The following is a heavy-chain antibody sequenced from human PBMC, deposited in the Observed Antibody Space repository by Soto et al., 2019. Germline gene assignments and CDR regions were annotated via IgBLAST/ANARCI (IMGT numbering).Heavy chain of an antibody. CDR2: MNPNSGNT. Sequence: ASVKVSCKASGYTFTSYDINWVRQATGQGLEWMGWMNPNSGNTGYAQNFQGRVTMTSDTPTSTAYMELRSLRSDDTAFYYCVRDEISSAGLDPWGQGTPVTVSS. CDR3: VRDEISSAGLDP. CDR1: GYTFTSYD. J-gene: IGHJ5*02. V-gene: IGHV1-8*01.